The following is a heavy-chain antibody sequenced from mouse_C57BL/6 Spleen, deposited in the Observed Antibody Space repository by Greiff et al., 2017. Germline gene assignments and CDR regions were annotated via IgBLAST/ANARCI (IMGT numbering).Heavy chain of an antibody. CDR3: ARVIRGFYYYAMDY. J-gene: IGHJ4*01. CDR2: ISSGSSTI. CDR1: GFTFSDYG. D-gene: IGHD1-1*01. Sequence: EVKLMESGGGLVKPGGSLKLSCAASGFTFSDYGMHWVRQAPEKGLEWVAYISSGSSTIYYADTVKGRFTISRDNAKNTLFLQMTSLRSEDTAMYYCARVIRGFYYYAMDYWGQGTTVTVSS. V-gene: IGHV5-17*01.